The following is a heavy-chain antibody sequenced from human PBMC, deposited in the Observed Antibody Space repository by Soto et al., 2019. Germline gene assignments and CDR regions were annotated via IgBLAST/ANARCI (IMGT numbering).Heavy chain of an antibody. CDR3: AGEGPRPYYYYGMDV. J-gene: IGHJ6*02. D-gene: IGHD6-6*01. CDR1: GYTFSTSG. Sequence: QAQLEQSGAEVKKPGASVKVSCKSSGYTFSTSGISWVRQAPGQGLEWMGRISTYNGDANYAERFQGRVTMTTDTSTSTTFMELRSLRSDDTAVYYCAGEGPRPYYYYGMDVWGQGTTVTVSS. V-gene: IGHV1-18*01. CDR2: ISTYNGDA.